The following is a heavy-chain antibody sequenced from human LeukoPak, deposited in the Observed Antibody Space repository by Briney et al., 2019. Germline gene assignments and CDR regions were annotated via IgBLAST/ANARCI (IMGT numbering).Heavy chain of an antibody. V-gene: IGHV3-21*01. CDR2: ISSSSSYI. J-gene: IGHJ1*01. D-gene: IGHD3-22*01. Sequence: GGSLRLSCAASGFTFSSYSMNWVRQAPGKGLEWVSSISSSSSYIYYADSVKGRFTISRDNAKNSLYLQMNSLRAEDTAVYYCAKDVYDSNGYSHLQHWGQGTLVTVSS. CDR1: GFTFSSYS. CDR3: AKDVYDSNGYSHLQH.